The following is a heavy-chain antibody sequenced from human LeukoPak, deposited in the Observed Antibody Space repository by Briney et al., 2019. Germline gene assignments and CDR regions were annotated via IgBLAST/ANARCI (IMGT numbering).Heavy chain of an antibody. Sequence: GGSLRLSCAASGFTFSSYSMNWVRQAPGKGLEWVSSMSSSSSYIYYADSVKGRFTISRDNAKNSLYLQMNSLRAEDTAVYYCARAKIPPWYYDFWSGYYGMDVWGQGTTVTVSS. CDR2: MSSSSSYI. CDR1: GFTFSSYS. V-gene: IGHV3-21*01. D-gene: IGHD3-3*01. J-gene: IGHJ6*02. CDR3: ARAKIPPWYYDFWSGYYGMDV.